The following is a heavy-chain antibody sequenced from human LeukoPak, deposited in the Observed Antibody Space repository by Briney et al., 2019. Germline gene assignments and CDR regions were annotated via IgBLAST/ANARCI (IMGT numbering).Heavy chain of an antibody. V-gene: IGHV3-23*01. CDR1: GFTFSSYG. D-gene: IGHD3-10*01. CDR3: AKAMVRGVMCDY. CDR2: ISGSGGST. Sequence: QPGGSLRLSCAASGFTFSSYGMHWVRQAPGKGLEWVSAISGSGGSTYYADSVKGRFTISRDNSKNTLYLQMNSLRAEDTAVYYCAKAMVRGVMCDYWGQGTLVTVSS. J-gene: IGHJ4*02.